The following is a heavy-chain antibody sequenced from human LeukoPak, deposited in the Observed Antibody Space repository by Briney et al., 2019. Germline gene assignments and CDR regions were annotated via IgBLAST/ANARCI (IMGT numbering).Heavy chain of an antibody. CDR2: IKQGGSEK. CDR3: VRALGSSSADY. J-gene: IGHJ4*02. D-gene: IGHD6-6*01. CDR1: GFTFTHSW. Sequence: GGSLILSCAASGFTFTHSWMSWVRQAPGKGLEWVANIKQGGSEKYYVDSVEGRFTISRDNAKNSVSLQMNSLRGEDTAVYYCVRALGSSSADYWGQGTLVTVSS. V-gene: IGHV3-7*01.